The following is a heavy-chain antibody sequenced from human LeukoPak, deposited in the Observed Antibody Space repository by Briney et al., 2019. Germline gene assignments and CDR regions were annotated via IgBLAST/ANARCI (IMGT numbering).Heavy chain of an antibody. Sequence: ASVKVSCKASGYTFTGYYMHWVRQAPGQGLGWMGWINPNSGGTNYAQKFQGRVTMTRDTSISTAYMELSRLRSDDTAVYYCARGEDNGSYFDYWGQGTLVTVSS. J-gene: IGHJ4*02. CDR3: ARGEDNGSYFDY. CDR2: INPNSGGT. CDR1: GYTFTGYY. D-gene: IGHD1-14*01. V-gene: IGHV1-2*02.